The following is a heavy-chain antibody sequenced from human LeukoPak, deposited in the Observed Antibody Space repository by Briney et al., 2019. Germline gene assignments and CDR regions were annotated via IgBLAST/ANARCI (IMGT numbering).Heavy chain of an antibody. V-gene: IGHV3-74*01. CDR1: GFTFSSYA. D-gene: IGHD3-10*01. CDR2: INSDGTST. Sequence: GGSLRLSCAASGFTFSSYAMSWVRQPPGKGLVWVSRINSDGTSTGYADSVKGRFTISRDNAKNTLPLQMNSLRAEDTAVYYCARDFYYAAPWGQGTLVTVSS. J-gene: IGHJ5*02. CDR3: ARDFYYAAP.